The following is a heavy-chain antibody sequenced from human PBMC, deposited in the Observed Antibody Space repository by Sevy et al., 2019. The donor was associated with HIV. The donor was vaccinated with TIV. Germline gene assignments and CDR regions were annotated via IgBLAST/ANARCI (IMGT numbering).Heavy chain of an antibody. CDR3: AKLHSRMIPGNGALDY. V-gene: IGHV3-23*01. CDR1: GFSFSNYV. J-gene: IGHJ4*01. D-gene: IGHD3-16*01. CDR2: VSPTSLST. Sequence: GGSLRLSCTASGFSFSNYVMAWVRQAPGKGLEWVSSVSPTSLSTYYAESVKGRFTISRDNSKSTLYLQMNSLRAEDTAIYYCAKLHSRMIPGNGALDYWGRGTLVTVSS.